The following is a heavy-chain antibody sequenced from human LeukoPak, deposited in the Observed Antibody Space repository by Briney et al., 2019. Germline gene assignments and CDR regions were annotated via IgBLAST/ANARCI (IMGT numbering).Heavy chain of an antibody. J-gene: IGHJ4*02. CDR2: ISSSGGYI. CDR3: ARDLHSGYDRQFDY. D-gene: IGHD5-12*01. CDR1: GFTFSSYR. Sequence: GGSLRLSCAPSGFTFSSYRMKCVCQAPVRRQEWGSSISSSGGYIYYADSVKGRFTSSRDNAKNSLYLQMNSLRAEDTAVYFCARDLHSGYDRQFDYWGQGTLVTVSS. V-gene: IGHV3-21*01.